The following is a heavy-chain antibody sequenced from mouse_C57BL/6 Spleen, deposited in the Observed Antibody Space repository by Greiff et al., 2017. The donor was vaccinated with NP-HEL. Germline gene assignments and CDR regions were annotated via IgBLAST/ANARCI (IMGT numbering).Heavy chain of an antibody. CDR1: GFNIKDDY. CDR3: TTLRSRYFDV. CDR2: IDPENGDT. V-gene: IGHV14-4*01. J-gene: IGHJ1*03. Sequence: EVKLQESGAELVRPGASVKLSCTASGFNIKDDYLHWVKQRPEQGLEWIGWIDPENGDTEYASKFQGKATITADTSSNTAYLQLSSLTSEDTAVYYCTTLRSRYFDVWGTGTTVTVSS.